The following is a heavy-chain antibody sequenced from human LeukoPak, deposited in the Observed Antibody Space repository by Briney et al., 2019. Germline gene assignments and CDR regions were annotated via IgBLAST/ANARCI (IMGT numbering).Heavy chain of an antibody. J-gene: IGHJ4*02. Sequence: PGGSLRLSCAASGFTVSSNYMSWVRQAPGKGLEWVSVIYSGGSTYYADSVKGRFTISRDNSKNTLYLQMNSLRAEDTAVYYCARVLANPPRLIDYWGQGTLVTVSS. CDR2: IYSGGST. V-gene: IGHV3-53*01. CDR1: GFTVSSNY. CDR3: ARVLANPPRLIDY. D-gene: IGHD3-3*01.